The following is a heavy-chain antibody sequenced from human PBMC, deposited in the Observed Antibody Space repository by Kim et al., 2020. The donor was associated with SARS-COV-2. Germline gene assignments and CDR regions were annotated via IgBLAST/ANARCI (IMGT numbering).Heavy chain of an antibody. V-gene: IGHV4-39*02. CDR1: GGSISSSSYY. J-gene: IGHJ6*02. Sequence: SETLSLTCSVSGGSISSSSYYWAWIRQPPGKGLVWIGNIYYSGSTYYNPSFKRRVTISVDTPKNHFSLKLRSVTAADTAVYFCATRRACGDYHMDVWGQGTTVTVSS. D-gene: IGHD4-17*01. CDR2: IYYSGST. CDR3: ATRRACGDYHMDV.